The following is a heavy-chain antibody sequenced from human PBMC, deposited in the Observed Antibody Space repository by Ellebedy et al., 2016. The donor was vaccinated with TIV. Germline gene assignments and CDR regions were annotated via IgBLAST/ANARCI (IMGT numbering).Heavy chain of an antibody. CDR2: INPNSGGT. CDR1: GYTFTGYY. Sequence: ASVKVSCXASGYTFTGYYMHWVRQAPGQGLEWMGWINPNSGGTNYAQKFQGWVTMTRDTSISTAYMELSRLRSDDTAVYYCARWVGDILTGYFDYWGQGTLVTVSS. D-gene: IGHD3-9*01. V-gene: IGHV1-2*04. CDR3: ARWVGDILTGYFDY. J-gene: IGHJ4*02.